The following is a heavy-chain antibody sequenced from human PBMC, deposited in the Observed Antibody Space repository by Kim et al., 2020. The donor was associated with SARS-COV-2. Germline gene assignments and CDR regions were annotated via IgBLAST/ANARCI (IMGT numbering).Heavy chain of an antibody. J-gene: IGHJ4*02. CDR1: GFIFSSYG. CDR2: ICRDGSNK. Sequence: GGSLRLSCVASGFIFSSYGMHWVRQAPGKGLEWVAVICRDGSNKYYADSVKGRFTISRDNSKNTLYLQMNCLRAEDTAVYYCAKERDGYNRCFDYWGQGALVTVSS. D-gene: IGHD5-12*01. V-gene: IGHV3-33*06. CDR3: AKERDGYNRCFDY.